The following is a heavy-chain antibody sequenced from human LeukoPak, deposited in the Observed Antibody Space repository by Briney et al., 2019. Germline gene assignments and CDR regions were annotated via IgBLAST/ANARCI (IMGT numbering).Heavy chain of an antibody. D-gene: IGHD2-2*01. J-gene: IGHJ4*02. CDR1: GFTFSSYW. CDR2: IKQDGSEK. CDR3: ARVGYCSTTSCYWRAFDY. V-gene: IGHV3-7*01. Sequence: GGSLRLSCAVSGFTFSSYWMSWVRQAPGKGLEWVANIKQDGSEKYYVDSVKGRFTISRDNAKNSLYLQMNSLRAEDTAVYYCARVGYCSTTSCYWRAFDYWGQGTLVTVSS.